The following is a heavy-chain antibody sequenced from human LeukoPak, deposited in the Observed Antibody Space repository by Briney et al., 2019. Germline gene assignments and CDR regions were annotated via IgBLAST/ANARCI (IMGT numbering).Heavy chain of an antibody. J-gene: IGHJ5*02. Sequence: PSETLSLTCAVYGGPFSRSRYYWSWVRQPPGKGLEWSGEISDSGSTNYNPSLKSRVTITVDASKNQFSLKLSSVTAADTAVYYCARGRKWFGEFEFDPWGQGTLVTVSS. CDR2: ISDSGST. V-gene: IGHV4-34*01. D-gene: IGHD3-10*01. CDR1: GGPFSRSRYY. CDR3: ARGRKWFGEFEFDP.